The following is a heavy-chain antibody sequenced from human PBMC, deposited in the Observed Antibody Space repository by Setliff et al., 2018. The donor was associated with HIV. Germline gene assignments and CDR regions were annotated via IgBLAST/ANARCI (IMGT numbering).Heavy chain of an antibody. V-gene: IGHV1-69*05. CDR2: IIPIFGTA. CDR1: GGTFSSYA. J-gene: IGHJ4*02. Sequence: SVKVSCKASGGTFSSYAISWVRQAPGQGLEWMGGIIPIFGTANYAQKFQGRVTITRDTSISTVYMELSSLRSDDTALYFCARGAEDLAINPPSFDYYFDYWGQGTPVTVSS. CDR3: ARGAEDLAINPPSFDYYFDY. D-gene: IGHD3-9*01.